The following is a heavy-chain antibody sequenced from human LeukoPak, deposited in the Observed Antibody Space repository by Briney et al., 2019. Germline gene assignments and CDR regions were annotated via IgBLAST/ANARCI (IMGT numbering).Heavy chain of an antibody. CDR2: TYYSGST. CDR3: AREAGPSCSGGSCYPYYYYYMDV. D-gene: IGHD2-15*01. V-gene: IGHV4-59*01. CDR1: GGSISSYY. Sequence: SETLSLTCTVSGGSISSYYWSWIRQPPGKGLEWIGYTYYSGSTNYNPSLKSRVTISVDTSKNQFSLKLSSVTAADTAVYYCAREAGPSCSGGSCYPYYYYYMDVWGKGTTVTVSS. J-gene: IGHJ6*03.